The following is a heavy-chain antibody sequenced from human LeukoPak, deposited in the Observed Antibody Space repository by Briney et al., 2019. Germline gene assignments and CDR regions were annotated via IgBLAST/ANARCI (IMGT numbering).Heavy chain of an antibody. CDR3: ARDGGSGSYYYFDY. D-gene: IGHD1-26*01. V-gene: IGHV1-69*04. CDR1: GGTFSSYA. J-gene: IGHJ4*02. CDR2: IIPILGIA. Sequence: SVTVSCKASGGTFSSYAISWVRQAPGQGLEWMGRIIPILGIANYAQKFQGRVTITADKSTSTAYMELSSLRSEDTAVYYCARDGGSGSYYYFDYWGQGTLVTVSS.